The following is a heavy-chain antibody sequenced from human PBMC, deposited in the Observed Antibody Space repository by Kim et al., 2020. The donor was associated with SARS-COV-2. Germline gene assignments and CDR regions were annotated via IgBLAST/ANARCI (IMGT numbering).Heavy chain of an antibody. CDR3: AHRTGYNSGWDFSLYGMDV. Sequence: SGPTLVNPTQTLTLICTFSGFSLSTSGVGVGWIRQPPGKALEWLAVIYWDDDKRYSPSLKSRLTITKDTSKNQVVLTMTNMDPVDTATYFCAHRTGYNSGWDFSLYGMDVWGQGTTVTVSS. D-gene: IGHD6-19*01. J-gene: IGHJ6*02. CDR2: IYWDDDK. CDR1: GFSLSTSGVG. V-gene: IGHV2-5*02.